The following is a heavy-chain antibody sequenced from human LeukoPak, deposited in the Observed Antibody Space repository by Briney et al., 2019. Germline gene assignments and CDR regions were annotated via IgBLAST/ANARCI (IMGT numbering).Heavy chain of an antibody. V-gene: IGHV4-34*01. CDR3: ATQEFDSSGYDAFDI. J-gene: IGHJ3*02. D-gene: IGHD3-22*01. CDR1: GGSFSGYY. CDR2: INHSGST. Sequence: SETLSLTCAVYGGSFSGYYWSWIRQPPGKGLEWIGEINHSGSTNYNPSLKSRVTISVDTSKNQFSLKLSSVTAADTAVNYCATQEFDSSGYDAFDIWGQGTMVTVSS.